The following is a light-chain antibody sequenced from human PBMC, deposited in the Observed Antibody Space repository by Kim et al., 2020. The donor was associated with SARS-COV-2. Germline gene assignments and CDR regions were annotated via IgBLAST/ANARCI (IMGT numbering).Light chain of an antibody. CDR2: GTS. J-gene: IGKJ1*01. CDR1: ESVYNNY. V-gene: IGKV3-20*01. CDR3: QQYGLAPRT. Sequence: EIVLTQSPGTLSLSPGERATLSCRASESVYNNYLAWYQQKPGQAPRVLISGTSNRATGIPDRFSGSGSGTDFTLTISRLEPEDFAVYYCQQYGLAPRTFGQGTKVDIK.